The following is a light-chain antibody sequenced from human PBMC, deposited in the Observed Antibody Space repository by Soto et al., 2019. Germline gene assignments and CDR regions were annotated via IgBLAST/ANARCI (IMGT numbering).Light chain of an antibody. CDR2: GAS. CDR1: QSVNSF. V-gene: IGKV3-20*01. Sequence: EIVLTQSPATLSLSPGDTATLSCAASQSVNSFFAWYQQKPGQAPRLLIYGASSRATGIPDRFSGSGSGTDFTLTINRLEPEDFAVYYCQQYDSSPRTFGQGTKVDIK. CDR3: QQYDSSPRT. J-gene: IGKJ1*01.